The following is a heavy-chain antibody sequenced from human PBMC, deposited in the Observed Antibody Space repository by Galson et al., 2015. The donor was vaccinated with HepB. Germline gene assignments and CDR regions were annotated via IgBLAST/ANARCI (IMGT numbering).Heavy chain of an antibody. Sequence: SLRLSCATSGFTFSIYDMHWARQAPGKGLGWVSSIGTAGDTYYLGSVKGRFTISRENAKNSLYLQMNTLRAGDTAVYYCARGGTGNDFDYWGQGTLVTVSS. J-gene: IGHJ4*02. CDR2: IGTAGDT. CDR1: GFTFSIYD. V-gene: IGHV3-13*01. D-gene: IGHD1-1*01. CDR3: ARGGTGNDFDY.